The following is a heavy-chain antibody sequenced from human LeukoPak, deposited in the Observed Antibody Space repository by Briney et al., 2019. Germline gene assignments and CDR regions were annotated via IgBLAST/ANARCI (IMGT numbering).Heavy chain of an antibody. V-gene: IGHV4-59*01. CDR1: GGSISNYY. CDR2: IYYSGST. J-gene: IGHJ3*02. Sequence: PSETLSLTCTVSGGSISNYYWSWIRQPPGEGLEWIGYIYYSGSTNYNPSLKSRVTISVDTSKNQFSLKLSSVTAADTAVYYCARLGHDAFDIWGQGTMVTVSS. CDR3: ARLGHDAFDI.